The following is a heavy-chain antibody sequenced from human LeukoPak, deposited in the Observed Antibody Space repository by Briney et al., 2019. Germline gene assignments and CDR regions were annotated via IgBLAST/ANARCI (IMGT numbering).Heavy chain of an antibody. CDR1: GYTFTSYA. CDR3: ARVHRDRRRLLWFGELPPSPQPIYYFDY. CDR2: INAGNGNT. Sequence: VASVKVSCKASGYTFTSYAMHWVRQAPGQRHEWMGWINAGNGNTKYSQKFQGRVTITRDTSASTAYTELSSLRSEDTAVYYCARVHRDRRRLLWFGELPPSPQPIYYFDYWGQGTLVTVSS. D-gene: IGHD3-10*01. J-gene: IGHJ4*02. V-gene: IGHV1-3*01.